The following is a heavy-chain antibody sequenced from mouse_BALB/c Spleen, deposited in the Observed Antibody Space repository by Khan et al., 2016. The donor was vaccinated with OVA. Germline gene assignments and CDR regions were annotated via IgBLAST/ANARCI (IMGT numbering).Heavy chain of an antibody. CDR2: IWGGGGP. CDR1: GFSLSRYN. J-gene: IGHJ4*01. V-gene: IGHV2-6-4*01. CDR3: TRADYRYDVYYAIDY. D-gene: IGHD2-14*01. Sequence: QDQLQQSGPGLVAPSQSLSITCTVSGFSLSRYNVHWVRQPPGKGLEWLGIIWGGGGPDYISALKSRLSISKDDSKRQVFLKMNSLQTDDTAMYYCTRADYRYDVYYAIDYWGQGTSVTVSS.